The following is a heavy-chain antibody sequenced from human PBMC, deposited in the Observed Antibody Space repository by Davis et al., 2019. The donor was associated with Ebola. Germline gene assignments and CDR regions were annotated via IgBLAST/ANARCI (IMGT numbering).Heavy chain of an antibody. CDR2: INAGNGNT. J-gene: IGHJ4*02. Sequence: AASVKVSCKASGYTFTSYAMHWVRQAPGQRLEWMGWINAGNGNTKYSQKFQGRVTMTRGTSTSTVYMELSSLRSEDTAVYYCARDSASGTRTQKYFDYWGQGTLVTVSS. CDR3: ARDSASGTRTQKYFDY. D-gene: IGHD1-7*01. V-gene: IGHV1-3*01. CDR1: GYTFTSYA.